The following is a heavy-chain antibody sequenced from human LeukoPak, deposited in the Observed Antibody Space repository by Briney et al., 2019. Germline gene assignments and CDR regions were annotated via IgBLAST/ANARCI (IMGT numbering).Heavy chain of an antibody. CDR1: GEYFSTYY. Sequence: SETLSLTCAVYGEYFSTYYYSWNRQPPGKGLEWIGEINHSGSTNYNPSLKSRLTISVDMSKKQFFLRLSSVTAADTAMYYCARPGLAYCGGDCYSSDGYYFDYWGQGTLVTVSS. V-gene: IGHV4-34*01. CDR2: INHSGST. CDR3: ARPGLAYCGGDCYSSDGYYFDY. D-gene: IGHD2-21*01. J-gene: IGHJ4*02.